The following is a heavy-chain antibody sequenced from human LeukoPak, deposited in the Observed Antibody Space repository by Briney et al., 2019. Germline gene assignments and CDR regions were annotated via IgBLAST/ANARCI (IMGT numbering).Heavy chain of an antibody. Sequence: ASVKVSCKASGYTFTGYYMHWVRQAPGQGLERMGWINPNSGGTNYAQKFQGRVTMTRDTSISTAYMELSRLRSDDTAVYYCARMVVVPAAIYWFDPWGQGTLVTVSS. CDR3: ARMVVVPAAIYWFDP. CDR1: GYTFTGYY. V-gene: IGHV1-2*02. D-gene: IGHD2-2*01. CDR2: INPNSGGT. J-gene: IGHJ5*02.